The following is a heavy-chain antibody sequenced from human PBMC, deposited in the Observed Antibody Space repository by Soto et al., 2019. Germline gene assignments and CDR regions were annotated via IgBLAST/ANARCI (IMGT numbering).Heavy chain of an antibody. CDR2: IWYDGSNK. CDR1: GFTFSSYG. V-gene: IGHV3-33*01. J-gene: IGHJ5*02. CDR3: ARDGGCRDGYTVGCNWFDP. Sequence: PGVSLRLSCAAPGFTFSSYGMHWVRQAPGKGLEWVAVIWYDGSNKYYADSVKGRFTISRDNSKNTLYLQMNSLRAEDTAVYYCARDGGCRDGYTVGCNWFDPWGQGTLVNVS. D-gene: IGHD5-12*01.